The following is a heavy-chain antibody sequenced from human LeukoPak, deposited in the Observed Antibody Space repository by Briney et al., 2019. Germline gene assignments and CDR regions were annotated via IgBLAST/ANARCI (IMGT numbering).Heavy chain of an antibody. Sequence: GESLRLSCAASGFTFDDYGMSWVRHAPGKGLEWVSGINWNGGNTGYADSVKGRFTISRDNAKNSLYLQMNSLRAEDTAVYYCARGMVLRYFDWLPVYYFDYWGQGTLVTVSS. CDR1: GFTFDDYG. CDR3: ARGMVLRYFDWLPVYYFDY. CDR2: INWNGGNT. J-gene: IGHJ4*02. V-gene: IGHV3-20*04. D-gene: IGHD3-9*01.